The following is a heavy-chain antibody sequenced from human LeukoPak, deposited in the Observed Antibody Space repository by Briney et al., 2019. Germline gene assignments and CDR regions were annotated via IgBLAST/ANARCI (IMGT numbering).Heavy chain of an antibody. V-gene: IGHV1-8*01. CDR1: GYTFNNDD. J-gene: IGHJ4*02. CDR3: ARGRVFAY. CDR2: INPGTGKT. Sequence: ASVKVSCKASGYTFNNDDINWVRQTSGRGLEWMGFINPGTGKTRYAQKFQGRVTMTRNTSISTAYMELSSLRSEDTAVYYCARGRVFAYWGQGTLVTVSS.